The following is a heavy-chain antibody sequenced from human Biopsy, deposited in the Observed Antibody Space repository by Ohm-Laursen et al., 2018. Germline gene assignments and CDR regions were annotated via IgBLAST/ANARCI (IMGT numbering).Heavy chain of an antibody. CDR2: VNPNSGAT. CDR3: ARDRMTDVFGGPTRTDVFDS. J-gene: IGHJ4*02. D-gene: IGHD3-10*01. Sequence: ASVKVFCKASGYTFNDYYIHWVRQSPGQGIEWMGWVNPNSGATNSAEKFRGRVTLTRDTSISAVYIELRRLKSDDAAVYFCARDRMTDVFGGPTRTDVFDSWGQGTPVTVSS. CDR1: GYTFNDYY. V-gene: IGHV1-2*02.